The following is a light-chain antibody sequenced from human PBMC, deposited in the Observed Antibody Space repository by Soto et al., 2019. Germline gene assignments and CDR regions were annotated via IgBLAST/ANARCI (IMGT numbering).Light chain of an antibody. Sequence: SYELTQPPSVSVAPGKTARITCGGNNIGSKSVHWYQQKPGQAPVLVIYYDSDRPSGIPERFSGSNSGNTATLSISRVEAGDEADYYCQVCDSSSDHPEVFGTGTKVTV. V-gene: IGLV3-21*04. CDR3: QVCDSSSDHPEV. J-gene: IGLJ1*01. CDR1: NIGSKS. CDR2: YDS.